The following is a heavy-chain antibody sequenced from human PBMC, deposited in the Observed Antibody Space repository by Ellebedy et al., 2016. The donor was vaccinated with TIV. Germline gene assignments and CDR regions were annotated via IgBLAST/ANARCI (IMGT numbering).Heavy chain of an antibody. J-gene: IGHJ4*02. V-gene: IGHV3-64*02. D-gene: IGHD1-14*01. Sequence: GGSLRLSCEVSGFTFSSYAMQWVRQAPGKGLEHVAGISDNGCGKYYGDSVKGRFAISRNNSRNILYLQMGRLRGDDMAVYFCAREAGPTGYFDYWGRGTPVTVSS. CDR3: AREAGPTGYFDY. CDR2: ISDNGCGK. CDR1: GFTFSSYA.